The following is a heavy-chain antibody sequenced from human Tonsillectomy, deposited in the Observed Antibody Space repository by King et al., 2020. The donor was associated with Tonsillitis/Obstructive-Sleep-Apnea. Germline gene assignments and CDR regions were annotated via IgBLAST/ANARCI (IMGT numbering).Heavy chain of an antibody. CDR2: IYYSGST. CDR1: GGSMSSSSYY. V-gene: IGHV4-39*01. CDR3: AIKESYYDGSGYYYLDAFDI. D-gene: IGHD3-22*01. Sequence: LQLQESGPGLVKPSETLSLTCTVSGGSMSSSSYYWGWIRQPPGKGLEWIGSIYYSGSTDYNPSLKSRVTISVDTSKNQFSLKLSSVTAADTAVYYCAIKESYYDGSGYYYLDAFDIWGQGTMVTVSS. J-gene: IGHJ3*02.